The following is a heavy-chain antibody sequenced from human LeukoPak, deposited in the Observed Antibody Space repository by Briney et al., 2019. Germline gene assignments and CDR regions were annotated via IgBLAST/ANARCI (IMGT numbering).Heavy chain of an antibody. CDR3: ARGAELELQGVYYYYMDV. D-gene: IGHD1-7*01. CDR2: IHHSGSI. Sequence: SETLSLTCAVYVGSFSGYYWSWIRQSPGKGLGCIGEIHHSGSINYNPSLKSRVTISVDTSKNQFSLKLSSVTAADTAVYYCARGAELELQGVYYYYMDVWGKGTTVTVSS. V-gene: IGHV4-34*01. CDR1: VGSFSGYY. J-gene: IGHJ6*03.